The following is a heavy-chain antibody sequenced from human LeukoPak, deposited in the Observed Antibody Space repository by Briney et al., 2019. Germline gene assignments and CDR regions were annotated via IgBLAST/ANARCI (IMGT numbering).Heavy chain of an antibody. CDR2: INPSGGST. J-gene: IGHJ6*02. V-gene: IGHV1-46*01. CDR3: ARDRWFSVAAARYYGMDV. CDR1: GYTFASYY. D-gene: IGHD6-13*01. Sequence: GASVKVSCKASGYTFASYYMHWVRQAPGQGLEWMGIINPSGGSTSYAQKFQGRVTMTRDTSTSTVYMELSSLRSEDTAVYYCARDRWFSVAAARYYGMDVWGQGTTVTVSS.